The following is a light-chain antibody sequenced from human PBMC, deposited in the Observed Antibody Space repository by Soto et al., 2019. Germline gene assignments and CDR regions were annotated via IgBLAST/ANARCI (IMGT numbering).Light chain of an antibody. Sequence: PGERATLSCRASQSVSSNYLAWYQQRPGQAPRLLIFGASYRAAGIPDRFSGSGSGTDFTLTISRLEPEDFAVYYCQQYCSSPPEFTFGPGTKVDSK. CDR3: QQYCSSPPEFT. J-gene: IGKJ3*01. CDR1: QSVSSNY. V-gene: IGKV3-20*01. CDR2: GAS.